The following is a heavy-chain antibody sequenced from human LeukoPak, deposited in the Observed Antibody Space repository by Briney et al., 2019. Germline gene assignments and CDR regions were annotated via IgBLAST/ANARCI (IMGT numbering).Heavy chain of an antibody. J-gene: IGHJ4*01. Sequence: PGTSLRLSCAASGITFSSYAMHWVRQAPGKGLEWVAVISDDGRHKYYAESVEGRFTISRDNSNNMLYLHMNSLRPEDTAVFYWARARSVGAPTGFDYGGQGTLVTV. CDR3: ARARSVGAPTGFDY. D-gene: IGHD1-26*01. V-gene: IGHV3-30*04. CDR1: GITFSSYA. CDR2: ISDDGRHK.